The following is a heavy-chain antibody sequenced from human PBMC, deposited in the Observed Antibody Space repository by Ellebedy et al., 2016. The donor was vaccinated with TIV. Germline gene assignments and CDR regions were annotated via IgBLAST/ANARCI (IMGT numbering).Heavy chain of an antibody. V-gene: IGHV1-18*01. CDR1: GYTFTSYG. CDR2: ISAYNGNT. CDR3: ARSPRGAYSGYDFYCYYYGMDV. Sequence: AASVKVSCKASGYTFTSYGISWVRQAPGQGLEWMGWISAYNGNTNYAQKLQVRVTMTTDTSTSTAYMELRSLRSDDTAVYYCARSPRGAYSGYDFYCYYYGMDVWGQGTTVTVSS. J-gene: IGHJ6*02. D-gene: IGHD5-12*01.